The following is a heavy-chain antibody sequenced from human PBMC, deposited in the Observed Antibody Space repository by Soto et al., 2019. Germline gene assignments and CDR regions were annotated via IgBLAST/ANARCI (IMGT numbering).Heavy chain of an antibody. Sequence: QVQLVESGGGEVQPGRSLTISCAASGFTFSTYGMHWVRQTPGKGLEWVAVISYDGTNKFYSDSVKGRFTISRDNFKNTLTLQMNSLRADDTAVYSWPKDLQSYGDYDYYCYGMDVWGLGTRVTVSS. CDR1: GFTFSTYG. D-gene: IGHD4-17*01. CDR3: PKDLQSYGDYDYYCYGMDV. J-gene: IGHJ6*02. V-gene: IGHV3-30*18. CDR2: ISYDGTNK.